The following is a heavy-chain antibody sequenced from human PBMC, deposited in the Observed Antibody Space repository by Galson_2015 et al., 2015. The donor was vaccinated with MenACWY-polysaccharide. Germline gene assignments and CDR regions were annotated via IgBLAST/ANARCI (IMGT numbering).Heavy chain of an antibody. V-gene: IGHV3-9*01. CDR2: ISWNRGRM. Sequence: SLRLSCAASGFTFDDYAMHWVRQAPGKGLEWVSGISWNRGRMTYAGSVKGRFIISGDNAKNSLYLQMNSLRPEDTALYYCAKDISVASVGSDYWGQGTLVSVSS. D-gene: IGHD6-13*01. CDR1: GFTFDDYA. J-gene: IGHJ4*02. CDR3: AKDISVASVGSDY.